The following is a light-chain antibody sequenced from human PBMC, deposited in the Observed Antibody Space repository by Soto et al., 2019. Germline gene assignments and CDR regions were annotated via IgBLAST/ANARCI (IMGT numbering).Light chain of an antibody. CDR3: EMDSSYPWT. CDR2: DAS. CDR1: QSISSW. V-gene: IGKV1-5*01. Sequence: DSEMPQALSTRSASVGDRVTITCRASQSISSWLAWYQQKPGKAPKLLIYDASSLESGGPSRFSGSGSGIEFDLTFSSLQPEDFATHYIEMDSSYPWTFGQGTKVDIK. J-gene: IGKJ1*01.